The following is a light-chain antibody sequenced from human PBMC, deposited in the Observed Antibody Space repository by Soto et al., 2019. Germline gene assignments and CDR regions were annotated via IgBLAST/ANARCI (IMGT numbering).Light chain of an antibody. J-gene: IGKJ5*01. CDR1: QSVSSY. V-gene: IGKV3-11*01. CDR3: QQRSNGPSIT. CDR2: DAS. Sequence: IVLTESPGTLSLSPGERATLSCRASQSVSSYLAWYQQKPGQAPRLLIYDASNRATGIPARFSGSGSGTDFTLTISSLEPEDFAVYYCQQRSNGPSITFGQGTRLEIK.